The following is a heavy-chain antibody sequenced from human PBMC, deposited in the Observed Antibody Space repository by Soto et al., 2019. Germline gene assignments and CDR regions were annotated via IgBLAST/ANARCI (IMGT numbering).Heavy chain of an antibody. D-gene: IGHD3-9*01. J-gene: IGHJ1*01. CDR1: GFTFNSYA. CDR3: TKDRETAWXXXX. CDR2: ISGGDT. Sequence: EVQLLESGGDLVRPGGSLRLSCAASGFTFNSYALSWVRQAPGKGLEWVSTISGGDTYYADFVKGRFTISRDISKNTLYLQMDGLRTXXXXXYYCTKDRETAWXXXXWGQ. V-gene: IGHV3-23*01.